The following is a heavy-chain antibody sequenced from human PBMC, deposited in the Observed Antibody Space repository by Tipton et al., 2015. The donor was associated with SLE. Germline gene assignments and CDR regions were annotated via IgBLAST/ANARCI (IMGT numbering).Heavy chain of an antibody. Sequence: LRLSCTVSGDSINSRTFYGAWIRQTPGRGLEWVGSVSYTGTTSLNPSLKSRVTISIDTSKNHFSLNLTSVTAADTAVYYCARHIVILKVTDGSDWFDPWGLGALVIVSS. CDR2: VSYTGTT. CDR3: ARHIVILKVTDGSDWFDP. D-gene: IGHD5-12*01. J-gene: IGHJ5*02. V-gene: IGHV4-39*07. CDR1: GDSINSRTFY.